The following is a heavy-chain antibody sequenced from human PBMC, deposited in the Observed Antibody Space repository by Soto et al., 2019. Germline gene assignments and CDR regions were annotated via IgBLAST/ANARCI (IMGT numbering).Heavy chain of an antibody. D-gene: IGHD6-13*01. Sequence: QVQLQQWGAGLLKTSETLSLSCAVYGGSFSGYYWTWIRQPPGKGLEWIGEINHSGSTDYNPSLKSRVTISVDTSKNQFSLQLSSVTAADTAVYYCARGRKGYSGSWYVDWGQGTLVTVSS. J-gene: IGHJ4*02. V-gene: IGHV4-34*01. CDR1: GGSFSGYY. CDR3: ARGRKGYSGSWYVD. CDR2: INHSGST.